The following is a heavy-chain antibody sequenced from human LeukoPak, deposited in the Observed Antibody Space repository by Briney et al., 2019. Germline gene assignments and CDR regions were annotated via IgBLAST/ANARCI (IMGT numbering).Heavy chain of an antibody. CDR1: GYTFTSDY. Sequence: ASVKVSCKASGYTFTSDYMHWVRQAPGQGLEWMGIINPSGGSASYAQKFQGRVTMTGDTSMSTVYMELSSLRSEDTAVYYCARDVQADDSSGYYYAWYFDYWGQGTLVSVSS. V-gene: IGHV1-46*01. CDR2: INPSGGSA. J-gene: IGHJ4*02. CDR3: ARDVQADDSSGYYYAWYFDY. D-gene: IGHD3-22*01.